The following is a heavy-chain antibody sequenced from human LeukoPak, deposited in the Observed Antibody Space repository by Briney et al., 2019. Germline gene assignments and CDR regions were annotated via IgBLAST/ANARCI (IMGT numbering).Heavy chain of an antibody. D-gene: IGHD5-18*01. V-gene: IGHV4-34*01. CDR3: ASMDTAMVFDY. J-gene: IGHJ4*02. Sequence: SETLSLTCAVYGGSFSGYFWSWIRQPPGKGLEWIGEINHSGSTNYNPSLKSRVTISVDTSKNQFSLKLSSVTAADTAVYYCASMDTAMVFDYWGQGTLVTVSS. CDR2: INHSGST. CDR1: GGSFSGYF.